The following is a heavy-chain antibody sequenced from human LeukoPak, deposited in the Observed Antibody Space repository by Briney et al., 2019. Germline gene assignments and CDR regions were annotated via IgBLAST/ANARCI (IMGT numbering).Heavy chain of an antibody. CDR3: ARDCGGGSCYGPYDAFDI. Sequence: GGSLRLSCAASGFTFSSYEMNWVRQAPGKGLEWVSYISSSGSTIYYADSVKGRFTISRDNAKNSLYLQMNSLRAEDTAVYYCARDCGGGSCYGPYDAFDIWGQGTMVTVSS. V-gene: IGHV3-48*03. D-gene: IGHD2-15*01. CDR2: ISSSGSTI. J-gene: IGHJ3*02. CDR1: GFTFSSYE.